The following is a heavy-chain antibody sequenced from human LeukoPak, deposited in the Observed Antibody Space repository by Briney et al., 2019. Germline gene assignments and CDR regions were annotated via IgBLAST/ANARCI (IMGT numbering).Heavy chain of an antibody. V-gene: IGHV3-30*02. D-gene: IGHD1-26*01. Sequence: GGSLRLSCAASGFTFSSYGMHWVRQAPGKGLEWVAFIRYGGSNKYYTDSEKGRFTISRDNSKNTLYLQMNSLRAEDTAVYYCAKGRGWEASYYYYYMDVWGKGTTVTISS. J-gene: IGHJ6*03. CDR2: IRYGGSNK. CDR3: AKGRGWEASYYYYYMDV. CDR1: GFTFSSYG.